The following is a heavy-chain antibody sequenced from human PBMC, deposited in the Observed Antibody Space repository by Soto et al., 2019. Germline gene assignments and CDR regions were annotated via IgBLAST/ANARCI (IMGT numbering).Heavy chain of an antibody. J-gene: IGHJ4*02. V-gene: IGHV1-3*01. CDR1: GYTFTSYA. D-gene: IGHD1-26*01. CDR3: ARSVGAALSDY. Sequence: QVPLVQSGAEVKKPGASVKVSCEASGYTFTSYAIHWVRQAPGQRLEWMGWFNVGNGNTKYSQKFQGRVTITRDTSASTAYMELSSLRSEDTAVYYCARSVGAALSDYWGQGTLVTVSS. CDR2: FNVGNGNT.